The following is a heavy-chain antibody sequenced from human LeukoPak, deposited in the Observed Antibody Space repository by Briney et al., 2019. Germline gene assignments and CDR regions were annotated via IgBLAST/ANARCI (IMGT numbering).Heavy chain of an antibody. CDR2: ISYDGSNK. CDR3: ARGRAPQQD. CDR1: GFTFSSYA. D-gene: IGHD6-13*01. V-gene: IGHV3-30*04. J-gene: IGHJ4*02. Sequence: PGGSLRLSCAASGFTFSSYAMHWVRQAPGKGLEWVAVISYDGSNKYYADSVKGRFTISRDNSKNTLYLQMNSLRAEDTAVYYCARGRAPQQDWGQGTLVTVSS.